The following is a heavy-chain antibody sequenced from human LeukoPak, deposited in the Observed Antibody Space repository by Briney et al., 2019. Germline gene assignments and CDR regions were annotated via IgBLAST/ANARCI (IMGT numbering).Heavy chain of an antibody. Sequence: SETLSLTCTVSGGSISSGSYYWSWIRQPPGKGLEWIGEINHSGSTNYNPSLKSRVTISVDTSKNQFSLKLSSVTAADTAVYYCARGLLYCSGGSCYNYWGQGTLVTVSS. CDR3: ARGLLYCSGGSCYNY. V-gene: IGHV4-39*07. D-gene: IGHD2-15*01. CDR2: INHSGST. CDR1: GGSISSGSYY. J-gene: IGHJ4*02.